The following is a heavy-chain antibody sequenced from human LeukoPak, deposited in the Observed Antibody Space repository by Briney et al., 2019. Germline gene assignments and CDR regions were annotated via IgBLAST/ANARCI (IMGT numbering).Heavy chain of an antibody. D-gene: IGHD6-19*01. J-gene: IGHJ4*02. CDR3: ARPGVVSSGWYV. Sequence: PSQTLSLTCTVSGGSISSGGYYWSWIRQPPGKGLEWIGSIYYSGSTYYNPSLKSRVTISVDTSKNQFSLKLSSVTAADTAVYYCARPGVVSSGWYVWGQGTLVTVSS. CDR1: GGSISSGGYY. V-gene: IGHV4-39*01. CDR2: IYYSGST.